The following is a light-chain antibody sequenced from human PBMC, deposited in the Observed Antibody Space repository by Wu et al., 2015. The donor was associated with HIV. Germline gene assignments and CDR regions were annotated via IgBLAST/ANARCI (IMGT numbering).Light chain of an antibody. CDR3: QQYNNWPPNS. CDR2: GAS. J-gene: IGKJ2*03. Sequence: EIVLTQSPGTLSLSPGERATLSCRASQSVSSTFLAWYQQKPGQAPRLLMYGASYRATGIPDRFSGSGSGTDFTLTISTLQSEDFGFYYCQQYNNWPPNSFGQGTKVEIK. CDR1: QSVSSTF. V-gene: IGKV3-20*01.